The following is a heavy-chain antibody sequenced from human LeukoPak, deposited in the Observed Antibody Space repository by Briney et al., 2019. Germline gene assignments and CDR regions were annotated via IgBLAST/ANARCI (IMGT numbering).Heavy chain of an antibody. CDR1: GGSFSDYY. V-gene: IGHV4-34*01. CDR2: INHSGST. J-gene: IGHJ5*01. Sequence: PSETLSLTCAGYGGSFSDYYWSWIRQPPARGLEWIGEINHSGSTNYNPCLKGRVTISVDTSKNQFSLKLSSVTAADRAVYYCARGAKKLAIVVVQAAIFGHWFHSWGQGTLVTVSS. D-gene: IGHD2-2*01. CDR3: ARGAKKLAIVVVQAAIFGHWFHS.